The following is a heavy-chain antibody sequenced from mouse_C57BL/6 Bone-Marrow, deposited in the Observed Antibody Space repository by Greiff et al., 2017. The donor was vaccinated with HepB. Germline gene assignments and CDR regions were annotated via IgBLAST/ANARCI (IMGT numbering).Heavy chain of an antibody. CDR3: ARDYYGSSLYYAMDY. V-gene: IGHV5-4*01. J-gene: IGHJ4*01. CDR1: GFTFSSYA. Sequence: EVLLVESGGGLVKPGGSLKLSCAASGFTFSSYAMSWVRQTPDKRLEWVATISDGGSYTYYPDNVKGRFTISRDNAKNNLNLQMSHLKSEDTAMYYCARDYYGSSLYYAMDYWGQGTAVTVSS. D-gene: IGHD1-1*01. CDR2: ISDGGSYT.